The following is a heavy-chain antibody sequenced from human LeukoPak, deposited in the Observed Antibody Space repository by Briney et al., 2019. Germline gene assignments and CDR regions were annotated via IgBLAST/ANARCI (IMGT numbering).Heavy chain of an antibody. V-gene: IGHV3-21*01. CDR2: ISSSSSYI. J-gene: IGHJ4*02. CDR1: GFTFSSYS. CDR3: ARGGTSVDY. Sequence: GGSLRLSCAASGFTFSSYSMNWVRQAPGKGLEWVSSISSSSSYIYHADSVKGRFTIPRDNAKNSLYLQMNSLRAEDTAVYYCARGGTSVDYWGQGTLVTVSS.